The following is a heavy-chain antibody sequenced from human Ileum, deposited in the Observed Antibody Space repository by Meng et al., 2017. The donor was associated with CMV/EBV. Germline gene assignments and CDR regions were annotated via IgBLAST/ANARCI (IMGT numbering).Heavy chain of an antibody. D-gene: IGHD4-11*01. CDR3: AREPPTVHSSRDKSLYFGMDV. V-gene: IGHV1-46*01. Sequence: ASVKVSCKTSGYNFISYFIHWVRQAPGEGLEWMGIIHPSPDSTIYAQNFEGRVTLTRDTSTSTVYMELSSLRFEDTAVYYCAREPPTVHSSRDKSLYFGMDVWGQGTTVTVSS. CDR1: GYNFISYF. CDR2: IHPSPDST. J-gene: IGHJ6*02.